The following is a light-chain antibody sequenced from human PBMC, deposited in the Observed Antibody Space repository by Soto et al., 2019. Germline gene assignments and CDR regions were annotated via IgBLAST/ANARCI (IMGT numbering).Light chain of an antibody. CDR1: SSDVGGYDY. Sequence: QSALTQPASVSGSPGQSITISCTGTSSDVGGYDYVSWYERHPGKAPKLMVFEVSNRPSGVSYRFSGCKSGNTACLTSSGLQAEDEADYFCSSYSISTAYLFGTRSKVTVL. CDR2: EVS. V-gene: IGLV2-14*01. CDR3: SSYSISTAYL. J-gene: IGLJ1*01.